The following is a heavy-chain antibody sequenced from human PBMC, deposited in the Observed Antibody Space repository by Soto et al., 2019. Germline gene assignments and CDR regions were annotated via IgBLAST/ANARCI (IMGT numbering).Heavy chain of an antibody. V-gene: IGHV4-39*01. CDR3: ARHGPTNWFDP. CDR2: IYYSGST. CDR1: GGSISSSSYY. J-gene: IGHJ5*02. Sequence: PSETLSLTCTVSGGSISSSSYYWGWIRQPPGKGLEWIGGIYYSGSTYYNPSLKSRVTISVDTSKNQFSLKLSSVTAADTAVYYCARHGPTNWFDPWGQGTLVTVSS.